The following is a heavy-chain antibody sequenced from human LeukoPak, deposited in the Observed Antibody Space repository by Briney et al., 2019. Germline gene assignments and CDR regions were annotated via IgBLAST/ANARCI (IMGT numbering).Heavy chain of an antibody. CDR1: GFTFSSYE. J-gene: IGHJ5*02. Sequence: HPGGSLRLSCAASGFTFSSYEMNWVRQAPGKGLEWVSYISSSGSTIYYADSAKGRFTISRDNSKNMLFLQMNSLRAEDTAVYYCARDPDYGGNVWFDPWGQGTLVTVSS. D-gene: IGHD4-23*01. V-gene: IGHV3-48*03. CDR2: ISSSGSTI. CDR3: ARDPDYGGNVWFDP.